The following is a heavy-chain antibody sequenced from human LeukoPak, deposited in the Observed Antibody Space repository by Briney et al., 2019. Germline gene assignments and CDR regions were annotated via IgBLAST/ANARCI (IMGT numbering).Heavy chain of an antibody. CDR2: ISTSSTTI. CDR3: AREKVTVDYYYYGMDV. D-gene: IGHD4-23*01. Sequence: GGSLRLSCAASGFTFSTYTLNWVRQAPGRGLEWVSYISTSSTTIYYADSVKGRFTIPRDNAKNSLYLQMNSLRDEDTAVYYCAREKVTVDYYYYGMDVWGQGTTVTVSS. J-gene: IGHJ6*02. V-gene: IGHV3-48*02. CDR1: GFTFSTYT.